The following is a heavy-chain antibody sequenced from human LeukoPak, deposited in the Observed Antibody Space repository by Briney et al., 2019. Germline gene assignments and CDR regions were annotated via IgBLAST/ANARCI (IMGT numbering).Heavy chain of an antibody. CDR2: IVGSGLTT. Sequence: GGSLRLSCAGAEFTFSSYAMSWVRQAPGKGLEWVSAIVGSGLTTYYADSVKGRFTISRDNSKNTLYLQMSSLRAEYTAVYYCAKDSTIFGAKTHFDYWGQGTLVTVSS. CDR3: AKDSTIFGAKTHFDY. D-gene: IGHD3-3*01. CDR1: EFTFSSYA. J-gene: IGHJ4*02. V-gene: IGHV3-23*01.